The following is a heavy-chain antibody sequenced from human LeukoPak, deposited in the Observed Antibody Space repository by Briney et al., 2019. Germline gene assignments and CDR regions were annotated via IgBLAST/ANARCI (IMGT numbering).Heavy chain of an antibody. J-gene: IGHJ5*02. CDR1: GYTFTCYY. D-gene: IGHD4/OR15-4a*01. CDR2: INPNSGDT. Sequence: ASVKVSCKASGYTFTCYYMHWVRQAPGQGLEWMGRINPNSGDTNYAQKFQGRVTMTRDTSISTAYMELSRLRSDDTAVYYCARGRLSPFDPWGQGTLVTVSS. CDR3: ARGRLSPFDP. V-gene: IGHV1-2*06.